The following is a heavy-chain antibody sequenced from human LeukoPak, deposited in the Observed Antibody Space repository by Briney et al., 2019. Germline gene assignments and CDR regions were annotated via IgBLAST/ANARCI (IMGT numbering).Heavy chain of an antibody. CDR2: IYYSGKT. V-gene: IGHV4-39*07. J-gene: IGHJ6*02. CDR3: ARAGIVPGLGMDV. CDR1: GGSISSSRYY. D-gene: IGHD3-22*01. Sequence: SETLSLTCTVPGGSISSSRYYWGWIRQPPGKGLEWIGSIYYSGKTYYNPSLESRVTISVDKSKNQFSLKLSSVTAADTAVYYCARAGIVPGLGMDVWGQGTTVTVSS.